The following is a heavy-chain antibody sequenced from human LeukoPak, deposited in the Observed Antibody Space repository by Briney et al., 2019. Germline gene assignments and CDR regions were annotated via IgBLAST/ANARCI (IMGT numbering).Heavy chain of an antibody. Sequence: PGGSLRLSCAASGFTVSSNYMSWVRQAPGKGLEWVSVIYSGGSTYYADSVKGRFTISRDNAKNTLYLQMNSLSAEDTAVYYCARTSGYSHGHHFDYWGQGTLVTVSS. CDR1: GFTVSSNY. CDR2: IYSGGST. CDR3: ARTSGYSHGHHFDY. V-gene: IGHV3-53*01. J-gene: IGHJ4*02. D-gene: IGHD5-18*01.